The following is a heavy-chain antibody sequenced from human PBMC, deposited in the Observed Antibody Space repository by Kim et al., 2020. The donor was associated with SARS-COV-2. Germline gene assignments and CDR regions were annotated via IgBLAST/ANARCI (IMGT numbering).Heavy chain of an antibody. CDR3: AKEISPGSLYYDSSGFAFDL. V-gene: IGHV3-9*01. J-gene: IGHJ3*01. CDR2: ISWNSGSI. CDR1: GFTFDDYA. D-gene: IGHD3-22*01. Sequence: GGSLRLSCAASGFTFDDYAMHWVRQAPGKGLEWVSGISWNSGSIGYADSVKGRFTISRDNAKNSLYLQMNSLRAEDTALYYCAKEISPGSLYYDSSGFAFDLWGQGTMVTVSS.